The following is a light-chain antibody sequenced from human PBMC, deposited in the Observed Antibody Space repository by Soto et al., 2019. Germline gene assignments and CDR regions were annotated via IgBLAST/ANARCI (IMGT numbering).Light chain of an antibody. CDR3: NSYAGSNIV. CDR1: SSDVGGYNY. Sequence: QSALTQPPSASGSPGQTVTISCTGTSSDVGGYNYVSWYQQHPGQAPKLMIYEVYKRPSGVPDRFSGSKSGNTASLTVSGLQAEDEADYYCNSYAGSNIVFATGTKVTVL. CDR2: EVY. J-gene: IGLJ1*01. V-gene: IGLV2-8*01.